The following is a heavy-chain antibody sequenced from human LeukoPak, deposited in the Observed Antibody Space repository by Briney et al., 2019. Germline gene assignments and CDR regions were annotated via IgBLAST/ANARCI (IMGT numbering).Heavy chain of an antibody. Sequence: GGSLRLSCAASGFTFSSYAMHWVRQAPGKGLEWVAVISYDGSNKYYADSVKARFTISRDNSKNTLYLQMNSLRAEDTAVYYCARESTDCSSTSCYAEYFDYWGQGTLVTVSS. V-gene: IGHV3-30*04. CDR2: ISYDGSNK. J-gene: IGHJ4*02. CDR3: ARESTDCSSTSCYAEYFDY. CDR1: GFTFSSYA. D-gene: IGHD2-2*01.